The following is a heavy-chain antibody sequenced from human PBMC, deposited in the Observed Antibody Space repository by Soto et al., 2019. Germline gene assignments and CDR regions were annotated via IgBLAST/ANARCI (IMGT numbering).Heavy chain of an antibody. CDR1: GFTFSSYT. V-gene: IGHV3-23*01. J-gene: IGHJ4*02. CDR2: IITGSGTT. D-gene: IGHD3-9*01. Sequence: GGSLRLSCSASGFTFSSYTMTWVRLAPGKGLEWVSSIITGSGTTAYADSVTGRFSISRDNSKNMMYLQMNSLRVEDTAVYYCAKDRQPDGIWTFDYWGRGTLVTVSS. CDR3: AKDRQPDGIWTFDY.